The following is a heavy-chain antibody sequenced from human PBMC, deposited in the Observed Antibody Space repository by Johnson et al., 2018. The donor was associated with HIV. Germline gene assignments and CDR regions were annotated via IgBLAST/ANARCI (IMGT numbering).Heavy chain of an antibody. CDR1: RFTFSNAW. V-gene: IGHV3-15*01. J-gene: IGHJ3*02. Sequence: VQLVESGGGLVKPGGSLRLSCAASRFTFSNAWMSWVRQAPGKGLEWVGRIKSKTDGGTTDYAAPVKGRFTIARDNSKNTLYLKMNSLRAEDTAVYYCAGVRGKAGYAFDIWGQGTMVTVSS. CDR2: IKSKTDGGTT. CDR3: AGVRGKAGYAFDI. D-gene: IGHD2-21*01.